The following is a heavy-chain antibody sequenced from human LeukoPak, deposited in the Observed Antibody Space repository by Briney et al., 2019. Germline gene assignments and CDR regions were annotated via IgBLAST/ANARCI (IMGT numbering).Heavy chain of an antibody. Sequence: ASVKVSCKASGGTFSSYAISWVRQAPGQGLEWMGRIIPIFGTADYAQKFQGRVTITTDESTSTAYMELSSLRSEDTAVYYCATPGAYYDILTGLRDDAFDIWGQGTMVTVSS. CDR1: GGTFSSYA. J-gene: IGHJ3*02. CDR3: ATPGAYYDILTGLRDDAFDI. V-gene: IGHV1-69*05. CDR2: IIPIFGTA. D-gene: IGHD3-9*01.